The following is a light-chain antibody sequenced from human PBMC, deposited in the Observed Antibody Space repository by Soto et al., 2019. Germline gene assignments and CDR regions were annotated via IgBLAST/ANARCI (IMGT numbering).Light chain of an antibody. Sequence: DIQMTQSPSSLSASVGDRVTITCRASQAIHSYLNWYQQKPGKAPNLLIFATSTLQSGVPSRFSGSGSGTDFTLTISSLQPEDFATYYCQQRETFGPGTKVEI. CDR1: QAIHSY. CDR2: ATS. V-gene: IGKV1-39*01. CDR3: QQRET. J-gene: IGKJ3*01.